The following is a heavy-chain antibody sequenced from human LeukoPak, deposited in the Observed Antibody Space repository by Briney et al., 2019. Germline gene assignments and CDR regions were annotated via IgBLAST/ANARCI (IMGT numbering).Heavy chain of an antibody. D-gene: IGHD3-10*01. J-gene: IGHJ4*02. Sequence: ASVKVSCKTSGYTFTNYDINWVRQAPGQGLEWMGWIGTYNGNTNYAQRLQGRVTMTTDTSTGTAYMELRSLRSDDTAVYYCARDLSTYYYGSGLLGYWGQGTLVAVSS. CDR2: IGTYNGNT. V-gene: IGHV1-18*01. CDR3: ARDLSTYYYGSGLLGY. CDR1: GYTFTNYD.